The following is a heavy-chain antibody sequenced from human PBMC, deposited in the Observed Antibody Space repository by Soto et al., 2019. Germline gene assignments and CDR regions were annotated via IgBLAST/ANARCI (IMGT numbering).Heavy chain of an antibody. CDR2: IIPVFGTA. J-gene: IGHJ4*02. V-gene: IGHV1-69*01. CDR3: ARGRVTTYLTAFDD. CDR1: GGTFISYA. Sequence: QVQLVQSGAEVKKPGSSVKVSCKASGGTFISYAISWVRQAPGRGLEWMGGIIPVFGTANYTQKFQGRVTITADESTSTAYMELSSLRSEDTALYYCARGRVTTYLTAFDDWGQGTLGTVSS. D-gene: IGHD4-17*01.